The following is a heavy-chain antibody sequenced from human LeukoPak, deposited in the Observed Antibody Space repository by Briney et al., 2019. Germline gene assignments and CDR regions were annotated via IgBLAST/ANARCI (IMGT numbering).Heavy chain of an antibody. CDR2: IGTAGDT. D-gene: IGHD5-18*01. Sequence: GGSLRLSCAASGFTFSSYDMHWVRHATGKGLEWVSAIGTAGDTYYPGSVKGRFTISRENAKNSLYLQMNSLRAGDTAVYYCARADSYGYSFDYWGQGTLVTVSS. J-gene: IGHJ4*02. CDR1: GFTFSSYD. V-gene: IGHV3-13*01. CDR3: ARADSYGYSFDY.